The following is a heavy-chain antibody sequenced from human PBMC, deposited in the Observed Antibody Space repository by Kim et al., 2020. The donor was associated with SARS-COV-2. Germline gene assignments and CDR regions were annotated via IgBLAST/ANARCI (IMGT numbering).Heavy chain of an antibody. CDR2: INHSGST. Sequence: SETLSLTCAVSGGSFSGYYWSWIRQPPGKGLEWIGEINHSGSTNYNPSLKSRVIISIDTSKNQFFLQLSSVTAADAAVYYCARDRQPYYWGQGTLVTVSS. J-gene: IGHJ4*02. CDR3: ARDRQPYY. D-gene: IGHD1-1*01. CDR1: GGSFSGYY. V-gene: IGHV4-34*01.